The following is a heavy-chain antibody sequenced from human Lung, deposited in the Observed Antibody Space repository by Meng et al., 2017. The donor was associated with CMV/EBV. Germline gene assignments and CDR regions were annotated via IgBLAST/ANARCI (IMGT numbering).Heavy chain of an antibody. CDR3: AGPYDMGSSPNDPFDL. J-gene: IGHJ3*01. D-gene: IGHD1-1*01. CDR1: GASISSNY. CDR2: ISYTGYI. Sequence: SXTXSLXCTVSGASISSNYWSWSRRPPGKGLEYIGSISYTGYIEYNPSLKGPVTISLDTSKNHFSLKLTSVTAADTAMYYCAGPYDMGSSPNDPFDLWGQGTXVTVSS. V-gene: IGHV4-59*01.